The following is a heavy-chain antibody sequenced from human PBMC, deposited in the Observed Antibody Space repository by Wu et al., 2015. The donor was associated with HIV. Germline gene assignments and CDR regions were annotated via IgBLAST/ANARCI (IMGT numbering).Heavy chain of an antibody. Sequence: QLVQSGAEVKKPGSSVKVSCKASGGTFSSYAISWVRQAPGQGLEWMGRIIPIFGTANYAQKFQGRVTITADDSTTTVYLELRRLRSGDTAYYYCVREAPLLGQTWGQGTLITVSS. D-gene: IGHD2/OR15-2a*01. CDR3: VREAPLLGQT. V-gene: IGHV1-69*13. CDR1: GGTFSSYA. CDR2: IIPIFGTA. J-gene: IGHJ4*02.